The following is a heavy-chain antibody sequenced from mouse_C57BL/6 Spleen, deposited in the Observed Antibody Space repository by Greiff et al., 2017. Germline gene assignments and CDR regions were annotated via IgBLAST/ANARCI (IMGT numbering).Heavy chain of an antibody. CDR3: ARRHSSYAMDY. Sequence: VQLQQSGAELVRPGTSAKVFCKASGYVFTNYLIVWVKLRPGQGLEWIGVINPGSGGTNYNEKFKGKATLTADKSSSTAYMQLSSLTSGDSAVYFCARRHSSYAMDYWDQGTSVTVSS. CDR2: INPGSGGT. J-gene: IGHJ4*01. V-gene: IGHV1-54*01. CDR1: GYVFTNYL.